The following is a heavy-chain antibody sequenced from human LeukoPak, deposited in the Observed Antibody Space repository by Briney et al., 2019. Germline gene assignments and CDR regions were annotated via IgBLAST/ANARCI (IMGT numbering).Heavy chain of an antibody. J-gene: IGHJ4*02. Sequence: SVTVSFKGSGDTRTTYAINWVRQAPGQGLVWMGRIIPIFGTVNLAQKFQGRVTITADRATSTGYMELRSLRSDDTGIYYCARGPGGRGDYFEDWDQGTLITVSS. CDR3: ARGPGGRGDYFED. D-gene: IGHD3-16*01. V-gene: IGHV1-69*06. CDR2: IIPIFGTV. CDR1: GDTRTTYA.